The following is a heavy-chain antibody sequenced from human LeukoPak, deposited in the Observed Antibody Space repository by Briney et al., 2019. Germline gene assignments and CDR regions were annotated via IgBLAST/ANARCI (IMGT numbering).Heavy chain of an antibody. V-gene: IGHV3-7*01. J-gene: IGHJ4*02. CDR2: IKQDGSEK. D-gene: IGHD1-26*01. Sequence: GGSLRLSCAASGFTFSYYWMSWVRQAPGKGLEWVANIKQDGSEKHYVDSVKGRFTISRDNAKNSLFLQMNNLRVDDTAVYYCVRDYRGGWNDYWGQGTLVTVSS. CDR3: VRDYRGGWNDY. CDR1: GFTFSYYW.